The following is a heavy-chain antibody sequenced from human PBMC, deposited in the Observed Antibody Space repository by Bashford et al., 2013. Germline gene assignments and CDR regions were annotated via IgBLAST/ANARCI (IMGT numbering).Heavy chain of an antibody. CDR1: GYTFTSYA. Sequence: ASVKVSCKASGYTFTSYAMHWVRQAPGQRLEWMGWINAGNGNTKYSQKFQGRVTITRDTSASTAYMELSSLRSEDTAVYYCARNYDSSSYYYYYMDVWGKGTTVTVSS. D-gene: IGHD3-22*01. CDR3: ARNYDSSSYYYYYMDV. V-gene: IGHV1-3*01. J-gene: IGHJ6*03. CDR2: INAGNGNT.